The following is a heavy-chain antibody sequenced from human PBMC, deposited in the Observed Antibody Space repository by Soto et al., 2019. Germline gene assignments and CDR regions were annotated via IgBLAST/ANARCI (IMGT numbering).Heavy chain of an antibody. J-gene: IGHJ4*02. CDR1: GCTFSSYA. D-gene: IGHD2-2*02. V-gene: IGHV3-23*01. CDR3: LRSQYCISTSCYTRNQYYYDY. Sequence: PGGSLRRSCSASGCTFSSYAMNWFRQAPGRGLEWGSGISNGGDYTYYVDSVKGRFTVSRDNSKHTLYLKMNSLSVEDTAVYYCLRSQYCISTSCYTRNQYYYDYWGQGTLVTVSS. CDR2: ISNGGDYT.